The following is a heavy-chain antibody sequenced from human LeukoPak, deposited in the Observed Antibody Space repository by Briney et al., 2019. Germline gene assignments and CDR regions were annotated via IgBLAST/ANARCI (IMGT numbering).Heavy chain of an antibody. V-gene: IGHV3-74*01. CDR3: ARGLVASPIGFDY. Sequence: GESLRLSCAGSGFTFNTYWMHWVRQAPGKGLVWVSRINGDASSTNYADSVKGRFTISRDNAKNSLYLQMNSLRAEDTAVYYCARGLVASPIGFDYWGQGTLVTVSS. CDR2: INGDASST. CDR1: GFTFNTYW. J-gene: IGHJ4*02. D-gene: IGHD2-8*02.